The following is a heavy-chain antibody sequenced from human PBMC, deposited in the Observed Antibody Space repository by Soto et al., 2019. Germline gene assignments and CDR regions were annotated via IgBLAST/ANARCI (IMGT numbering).Heavy chain of an antibody. J-gene: IGHJ5*02. CDR1: GFTFSSYA. CDR3: ARGEGGDYSPNWFDP. D-gene: IGHD4-4*01. CDR2: ISYEGSNK. V-gene: IGHV3-30-3*01. Sequence: QVQLVESGGGVVQPGRSLRLSCAASGFTFSSYAMHWVRQAPGKGLEWVAVISYEGSNKYYADSVKGRFTISRDNSKNTLYLQMNSLRAEDTAVYYCARGEGGDYSPNWFDPWGQGTLVTVSS.